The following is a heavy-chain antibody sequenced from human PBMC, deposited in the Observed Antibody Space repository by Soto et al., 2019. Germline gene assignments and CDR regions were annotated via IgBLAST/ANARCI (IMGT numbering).Heavy chain of an antibody. V-gene: IGHV4-39*01. D-gene: IGHD1-26*01. CDR2: IYYSGTS. CDR3: ARHVGNSPPGS. Sequence: SETLSLTCTVSGGSIISPRDYWGWIRQSPGRGLEWIGSIYYSGTSSYNPSLKSRVTMSVDTSKKQLSLRLSSVTAADTAVYHCARHVGNSPPGSWGQGTLLTVSS. J-gene: IGHJ4*02. CDR1: GGSIISPRDY.